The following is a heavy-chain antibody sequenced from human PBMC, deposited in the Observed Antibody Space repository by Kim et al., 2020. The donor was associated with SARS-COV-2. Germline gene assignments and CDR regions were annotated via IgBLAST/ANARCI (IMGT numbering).Heavy chain of an antibody. CDR3: TRDRCSGGSCYGYGMDV. V-gene: IGHV3-49*04. Sequence: GGSLRLSCTASGFTFGDYAMSWVRQAPGKGLEWVGFIRSKAYGGTTEYAASVKGRFTISRDDSTSIAYLQMNSLKTEDTAVYYCTRDRCSGGSCYGYGMDVWGQGTTVTVSS. CDR2: IRSKAYGGTT. CDR1: GFTFGDYA. J-gene: IGHJ6*02. D-gene: IGHD2-15*01.